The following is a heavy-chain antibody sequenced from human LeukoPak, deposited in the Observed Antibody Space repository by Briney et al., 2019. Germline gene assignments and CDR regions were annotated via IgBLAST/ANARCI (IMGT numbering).Heavy chain of an antibody. V-gene: IGHV4-39*01. Sequence: SETLSLTCTVSGGSISSSSYYWGWIRQPPGKGLEWIGSIYYSGSTYYNPSLKGRVTISVDTSKNQFFLKLSSVTAADTAVYYCARLPPRYYYYYYSMDVWGQGTTVTVSS. CDR2: IYYSGST. CDR3: ARLPPRYYYYYYSMDV. CDR1: GGSISSSSYY. J-gene: IGHJ6*02.